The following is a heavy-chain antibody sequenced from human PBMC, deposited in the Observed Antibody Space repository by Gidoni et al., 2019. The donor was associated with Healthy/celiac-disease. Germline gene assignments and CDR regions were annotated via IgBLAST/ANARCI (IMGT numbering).Heavy chain of an antibody. V-gene: IGHV3-30*03. D-gene: IGHD6-13*01. CDR2: ISYDGSNK. CDR1: GFTFSSYG. J-gene: IGHJ4*02. Sequence: QVQLVEAGGGVVQPGRSLRLSCAATGFTFSSYGMHWVRQAPGKGLEWVAVISYDGSNKYYAASVKGRFTISRDNSKNTLYLQMNSLRAEDTAVYYCATPAGYSSSLAYWGQGTLVTVSS. CDR3: ATPAGYSSSLAY.